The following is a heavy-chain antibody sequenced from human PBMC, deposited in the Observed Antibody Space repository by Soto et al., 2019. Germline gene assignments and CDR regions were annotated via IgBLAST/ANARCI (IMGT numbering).Heavy chain of an antibody. CDR1: GGSFSGYY. CDR2: INHSGST. J-gene: IGHJ4*03. D-gene: IGHD3-3*01. V-gene: IGHV4-34*01. CDR3: ASRRVRFLERSIVGGALDT. Sequence: SETLSLTCAVYGGSFSGYYWSWIRQPPGKGLEWIGEINHSGSTNYNPSLKSRVTISVDTSKNQFSLKLSSVTAADTAVYYCASRRVRFLERSIVGGALDTWGLGTMVTVSS.